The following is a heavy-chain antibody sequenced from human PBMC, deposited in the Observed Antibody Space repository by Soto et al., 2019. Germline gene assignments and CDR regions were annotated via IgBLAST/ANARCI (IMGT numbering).Heavy chain of an antibody. CDR3: ARGTRSYYNWFDP. D-gene: IGHD1-26*01. Sequence: ASVKVSCKASGGTFSSYAISWVRQAPGQGLEWMGGIIPIFGTANYAQKFQGRVTITADESTSTAYMELSSLRSEDTAVYYCARGTRSYYNWFDPWGQGTLVTVSS. V-gene: IGHV1-69*13. J-gene: IGHJ5*02. CDR1: GGTFSSYA. CDR2: IIPIFGTA.